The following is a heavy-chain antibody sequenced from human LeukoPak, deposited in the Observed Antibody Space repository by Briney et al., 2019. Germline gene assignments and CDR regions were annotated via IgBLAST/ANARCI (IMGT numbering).Heavy chain of an antibody. CDR2: IYHSGST. J-gene: IGHJ4*02. V-gene: IGHV4-4*02. CDR3: ARGGGIAKQLDY. Sequence: PSGTLSLNCAVSGGSIRDNRWWSWVRRPPGKGLEWIGEIYHSGSTNYSPSLKSRVTILVDKSKNQFSLKLSSVTAADTAVYYCARGGGIAKQLDYWGQGTLVTVSS. CDR1: GGSIRDNRW. D-gene: IGHD6-13*01.